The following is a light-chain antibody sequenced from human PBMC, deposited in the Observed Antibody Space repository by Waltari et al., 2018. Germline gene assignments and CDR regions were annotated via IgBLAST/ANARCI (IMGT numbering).Light chain of an antibody. CDR1: STDIGVYNY. V-gene: IGLV2-8*01. CDR3: ASFAGSNTL. Sequence: QSALTQPPSASGSPGQSVPTPCTGPSTDIGVYNYVSWYQQHPGKAPKLLIYAVSERPSGVPDRFSGSKSGITASLTVFGLQTEDEADYYCASFAGSNTLFGGGTKLTVL. J-gene: IGLJ2*01. CDR2: AVS.